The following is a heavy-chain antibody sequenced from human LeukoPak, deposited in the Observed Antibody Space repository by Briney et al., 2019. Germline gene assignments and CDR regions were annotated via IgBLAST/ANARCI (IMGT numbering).Heavy chain of an antibody. CDR1: GYTFTSYG. V-gene: IGHV1-18*01. D-gene: IGHD2-21*01. J-gene: IGHJ4*02. CDR3: ATFHSKLRYFDY. Sequence: ASVKVSCKASGYTFTSYGISWVRQAPGQGLEWMGWISAYNGNTNYAQKLQGRVTMTRDTSTSTAYMELSSLRSEDTAVYYCATFHSKLRYFDYWGQGTLVTVSS. CDR2: ISAYNGNT.